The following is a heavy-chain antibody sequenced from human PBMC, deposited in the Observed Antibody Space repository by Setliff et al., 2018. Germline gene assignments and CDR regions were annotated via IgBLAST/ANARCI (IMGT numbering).Heavy chain of an antibody. D-gene: IGHD3-10*01. CDR3: ARDFSRITTASAFDI. V-gene: IGHV4-59*11. J-gene: IGHJ3*02. CDR2: IDYSGTT. CDR1: GGSITSHY. Sequence: SETLSLTCSVSGGSITSHYWSWIRQSPGKGLEWIGYIDYSGTTNYNPSLKSRVTISSDTSKRQFSLRLTSVTAADTAVYYCARDFSRITTASAFDIWGQGTMVTVSS.